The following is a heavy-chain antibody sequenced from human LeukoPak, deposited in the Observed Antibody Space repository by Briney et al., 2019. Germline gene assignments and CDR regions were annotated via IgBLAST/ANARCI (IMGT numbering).Heavy chain of an antibody. CDR3: AKQLGYCSDGSCYFPY. CDR2: ISNNGGYT. V-gene: IGHV3-23*01. CDR1: GFTFSRYW. J-gene: IGHJ4*02. D-gene: IGHD2-15*01. Sequence: GGSLRLSCAASGFTFSRYWMSWVRQAPGKGLEWVSAISNNGGYTYYADSVQGRLTISRDNSKSTLCLQMNSLRAEDTAVYYCAKQLGYCSDGSCYFPYWGQGTLVTVSS.